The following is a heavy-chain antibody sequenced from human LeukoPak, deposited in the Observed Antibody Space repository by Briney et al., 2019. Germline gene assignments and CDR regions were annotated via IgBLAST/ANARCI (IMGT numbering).Heavy chain of an antibody. V-gene: IGHV4-59*01. J-gene: IGHJ5*02. CDR2: IYCSGST. Sequence: SETLSLTCTVSGGSISSYYWSWIRQPPGKGLEWIGYIYCSGSTNYNPSLKSRVTISVDTSKNQFSLKLSSVTAADTAVYYCARITGAAYGDSNWFDPWGQGTLVTVSS. D-gene: IGHD4-17*01. CDR3: ARITGAAYGDSNWFDP. CDR1: GGSISSYY.